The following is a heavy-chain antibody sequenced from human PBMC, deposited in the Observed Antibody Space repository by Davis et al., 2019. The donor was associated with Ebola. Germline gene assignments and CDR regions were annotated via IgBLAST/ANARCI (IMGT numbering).Heavy chain of an antibody. CDR1: GDSISRVHYD. Sequence: PSETLSLTCLVSGDSISRVHYDWGWVRQPPGKGLEWIGMMYTATTYYNPSLRSRVTISLDTSKNMFALELGSLTATDSAVYFCVRKLKGSSSHDLWGQGTLVRVSS. V-gene: IGHV4-39*01. CDR2: MYTATT. CDR3: VRKLKGSSSHDL. J-gene: IGHJ5*02. D-gene: IGHD6-6*01.